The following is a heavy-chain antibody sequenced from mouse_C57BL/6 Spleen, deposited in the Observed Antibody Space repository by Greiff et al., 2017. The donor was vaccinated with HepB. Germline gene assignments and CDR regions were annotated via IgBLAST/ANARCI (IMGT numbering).Heavy chain of an antibody. CDR1: GYTFTSYW. V-gene: IGHV1-64*01. Sequence: QVQLQQSGAELVKPGASVKLSCKASGYTFTSYWMHWVKQRPGQGLEWIGMIHPNSGSTNYNEKFKSKATLTVDKSSSTAYMQLSSLTSEDSAVYYCARLGYGSSYGYWGQGTTLTVSS. D-gene: IGHD1-1*01. CDR3: ARLGYGSSYGY. CDR2: IHPNSGST. J-gene: IGHJ2*01.